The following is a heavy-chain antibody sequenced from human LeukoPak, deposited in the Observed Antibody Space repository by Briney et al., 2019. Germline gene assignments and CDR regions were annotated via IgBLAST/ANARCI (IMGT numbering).Heavy chain of an antibody. CDR2: IRSKAYGGTT. CDR1: GFTFGDYA. Sequence: PGGSLRLSCTASGFTFGDYAMSWVRQAPGKGLEWVGFIRSKAYGGTTEYAASVKGRFTISRDDSKSIAYLQMNSPKTEDTAVYYCTRDLVSALLYYYMDVWGKGTAVTVSS. J-gene: IGHJ6*03. V-gene: IGHV3-49*04. D-gene: IGHD1-26*01. CDR3: TRDLVSALLYYYMDV.